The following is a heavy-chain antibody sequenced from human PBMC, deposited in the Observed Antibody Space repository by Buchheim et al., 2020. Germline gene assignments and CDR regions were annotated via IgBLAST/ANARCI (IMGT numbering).Heavy chain of an antibody. CDR2: ISYDGSNK. CDR1: GFTFSSYA. D-gene: IGHD3-10*01. J-gene: IGHJ4*02. CDR3: ARVSGDSGY. V-gene: IGHV3-30*14. Sequence: QVQLVESGGGVVQPGRSLRLSCAASGFTFSSYAMHWVRQAPGKGLEWVAVISYDGSNKYYADSVKGRFTISRDNSKNTLYLQMNSLRAEDTAVYYCARVSGDSGYWGQGTL.